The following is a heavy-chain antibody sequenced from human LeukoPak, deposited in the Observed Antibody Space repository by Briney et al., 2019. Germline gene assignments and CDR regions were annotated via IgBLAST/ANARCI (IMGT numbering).Heavy chain of an antibody. J-gene: IGHJ4*02. CDR3: AREGRIAVAGADY. D-gene: IGHD6-19*01. V-gene: IGHV3-66*01. CDR2: IYSGGST. Sequence: PGGSLRLSCAASGFTVSSNYMSWVRQAAGKGLEWVSVIYSGGSTYYADSVRGRFTISRDNSKNTLYLQMNSLRAEDTAVYYCAREGRIAVAGADYWGQGTLVTVSS. CDR1: GFTVSSNY.